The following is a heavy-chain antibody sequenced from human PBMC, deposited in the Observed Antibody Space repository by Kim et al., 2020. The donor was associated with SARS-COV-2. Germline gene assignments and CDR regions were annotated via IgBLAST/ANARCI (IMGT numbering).Heavy chain of an antibody. CDR2: IYSGGST. D-gene: IGHD2-2*01. CDR3: ARVLTPVGYCSSTECDY. V-gene: IGHV3-53*04. J-gene: IGHJ4*02. Sequence: GGSLRLSCAASGFTVSSNYMSWVRQAPGKGLEWVSVIYSGGSTYYADSVKGRFTISRHNSKNTLYLQMNSLRAEDTAVYYCARVLTPVGYCSSTECDYWGQGTLVTVSS. CDR1: GFTVSSNY.